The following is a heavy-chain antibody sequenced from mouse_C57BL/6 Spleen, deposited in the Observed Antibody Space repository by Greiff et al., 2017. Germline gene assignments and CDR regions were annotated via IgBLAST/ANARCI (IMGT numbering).Heavy chain of an antibody. CDR3: ARTHYYGSSPSFGY. J-gene: IGHJ2*01. CDR1: GYAFSSSW. CDR2: IYPGDGDT. V-gene: IGHV1-82*01. Sequence: VQLQQSGPELVKPGASVKISCKASGYAFSSSWMNWVKQRPGKGLEWIGRIYPGDGDTNYIGKFKGKATLTADKSSSTAYMELSSLTSEDSAVYFWARTHYYGSSPSFGYGGQGNTPTGS. D-gene: IGHD1-1*01.